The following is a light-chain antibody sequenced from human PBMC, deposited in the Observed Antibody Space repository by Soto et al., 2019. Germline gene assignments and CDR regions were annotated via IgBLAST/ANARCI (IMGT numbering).Light chain of an antibody. CDR3: SSYTSSSTFWV. CDR2: DVS. J-gene: IGLJ3*02. CDR1: SSDVGGYNY. Sequence: QSALTQPASVSGSPGQSITISCTGTSSDVGGYNYVSWYQQHPGTAPKLMIYDVSNRPSGVSNRFSGSKSGNTASLTISGRQAEDEADYYCSSYTSSSTFWVFGGGTKLTVL. V-gene: IGLV2-14*01.